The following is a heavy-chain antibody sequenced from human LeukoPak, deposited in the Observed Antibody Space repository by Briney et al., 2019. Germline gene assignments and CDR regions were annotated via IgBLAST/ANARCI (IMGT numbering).Heavy chain of an antibody. CDR3: ARDPSRYYYGSGSYYNAGNNWFDP. CDR1: GFTFSSYI. J-gene: IGHJ5*02. V-gene: IGHV3-21*01. Sequence: GGSLRLSCAASGFTFSSYIMNWVRQAPGKGLEWVSSISSSSSYIYYADSVKGRFTISRDNAKNSLYLQMNSLRAEDTAVYYCARDPSRYYYGSGSYYNAGNNWFDPWGQGTLVTVSS. CDR2: ISSSSSYI. D-gene: IGHD3-10*01.